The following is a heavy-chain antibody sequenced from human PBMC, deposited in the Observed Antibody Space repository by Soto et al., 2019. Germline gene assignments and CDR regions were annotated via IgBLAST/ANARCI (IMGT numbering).Heavy chain of an antibody. CDR1: GYTFTGYY. J-gene: IGHJ5*02. CDR3: ARHLLRAGRVDWFDP. V-gene: IGHV1-2*04. CDR2: INPNSGGT. D-gene: IGHD6-13*01. Sequence: ASVKVSCKASGYTFTGYYMHWVRQAPGQGLEWMGWINPNSGGTNYAQKFQGWVTMTRDTSKNQFSLKLSSVTAADTAVYYCARHLLRAGRVDWFDPWGQGTLVTVSS.